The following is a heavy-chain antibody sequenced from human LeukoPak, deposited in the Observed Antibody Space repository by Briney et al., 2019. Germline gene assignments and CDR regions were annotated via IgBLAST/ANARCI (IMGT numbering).Heavy chain of an antibody. CDR1: GFNFPSHE. CDR3: ARGGYCSTTICYAMNAFDI. V-gene: IGHV3-48*03. J-gene: IGHJ3*02. D-gene: IGHD2-2*03. CDR2: ISSSGTTI. Sequence: GGSLRLSCAASGFNFPSHEMNWVRQAPGKGLECVSYISSSGTTIYYADSVKGRFTISRDNAKNALYLQMNSLRAEDTAVYYCARGGYCSTTICYAMNAFDIWGQGTMVTVSS.